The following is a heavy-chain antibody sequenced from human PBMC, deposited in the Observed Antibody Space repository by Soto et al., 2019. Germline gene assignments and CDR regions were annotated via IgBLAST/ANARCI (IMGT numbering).Heavy chain of an antibody. Sequence: PSETLSLTCAVSGYSISSGYYWGWIRQPPGKGLEWIGSIYHSGSTYNNPSLKSRVTISVDMSKNQFSLKLSSVTAADTAVYYCARVGGYGMDVWGQGTTVTVSS. CDR1: GYSISSGYY. CDR2: IYHSGST. J-gene: IGHJ6*02. D-gene: IGHD3-10*01. V-gene: IGHV4-38-2*01. CDR3: ARVGGYGMDV.